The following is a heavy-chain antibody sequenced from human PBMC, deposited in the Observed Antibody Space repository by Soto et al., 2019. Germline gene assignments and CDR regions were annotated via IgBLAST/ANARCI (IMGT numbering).Heavy chain of an antibody. CDR3: ARANIAAGGTIYF. J-gene: IGHJ4*02. D-gene: IGHD6-13*01. CDR1: GDSVSSDSFY. CDR2: IYNSGST. Sequence: SETLSLTCTVSGDSVSSDSFYWSWIRHPPGKGLEWIGYIYNSGSTNYTPSLKSRVTISVDTSKNQFSLKLSSVTSADTAVYYCARANIAAGGTIYFWGQGTLVIGSS. V-gene: IGHV4-61*01.